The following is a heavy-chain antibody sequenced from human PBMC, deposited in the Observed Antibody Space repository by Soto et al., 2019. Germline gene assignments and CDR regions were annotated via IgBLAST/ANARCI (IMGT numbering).Heavy chain of an antibody. J-gene: IGHJ4*02. D-gene: IGHD6-6*01. CDR1: VFTFSIYA. Sequence: LRLSCAASVFTFSIYAMTWVRQTPGKGLEWVSHISGGGGTTNYADSVKGRFTISRDNSKNTLYLQLNSLRADDTAVFYCAKANGYSTSHYFDNWGQGILVTVSS. CDR3: AKANGYSTSHYFDN. CDR2: ISGGGGTT. V-gene: IGHV3-23*01.